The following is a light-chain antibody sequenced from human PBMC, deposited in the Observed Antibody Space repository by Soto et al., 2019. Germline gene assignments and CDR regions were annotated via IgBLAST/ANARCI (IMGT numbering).Light chain of an antibody. CDR1: QGIRND. Sequence: AIQMTQSPSSLSASVGDRVTITCRASQGIRNDLGWYQQKPGKAPKLLIYAASSLQSGVPSRFSGSGSGTEFTLSISSLQPDDFATYYCQHYNVYPWTFGQGTKVDI. CDR3: QHYNVYPWT. CDR2: AAS. V-gene: IGKV1-6*01. J-gene: IGKJ1*01.